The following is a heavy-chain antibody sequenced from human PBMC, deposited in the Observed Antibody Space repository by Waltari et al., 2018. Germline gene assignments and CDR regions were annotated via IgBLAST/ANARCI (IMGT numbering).Heavy chain of an antibody. CDR3: TREGRQQGGY. V-gene: IGHV3-74*03. J-gene: IGHJ4*02. CDR2: VNSDGSTT. CDR1: GFTFSNYW. D-gene: IGHD6-13*01. Sequence: EVQLVESGGGLVQPGGSLRLSCAGSGFTFSNYWMDWVRQAPGKGLVWVSRVNSDGSTTMYADSVKGRFTISRDNAKNTLYLQMNSLRGEDTAVYYCTREGRQQGGYWGQGTLVTVSS.